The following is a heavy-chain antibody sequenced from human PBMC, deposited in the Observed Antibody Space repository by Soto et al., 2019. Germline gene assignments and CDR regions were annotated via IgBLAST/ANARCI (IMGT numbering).Heavy chain of an antibody. CDR1: GFIFTDSA. CDR2: ITGGGGTT. CDR3: AKDPYNNNWYNWFDP. J-gene: IGHJ5*02. Sequence: LRLSFVASGFIFTDSAMTWVRQAPGKGLEWVSTITGGGGTTYYADSVKGRFTISRDNSKNTLYLQMNSLRVEDTAVYYCAKDPYNNNWYNWFDPWGQGTLVTVSS. V-gene: IGHV3-23*01. D-gene: IGHD6-13*01.